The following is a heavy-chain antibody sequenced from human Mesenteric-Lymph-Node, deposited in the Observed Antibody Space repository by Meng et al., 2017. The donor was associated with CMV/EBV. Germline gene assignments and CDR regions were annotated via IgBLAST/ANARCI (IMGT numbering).Heavy chain of an antibody. Sequence: SVKVSCKASGGTFSSYAISWVRQAPGQGLEWMGGIIPILGIANYAQKFQGRVTITADKSTSTAYMELSSLRSEDTAVYYCARDGGSSSWYGMDVWGQGTTVTVSS. CDR3: ARDGGSSSWYGMDV. J-gene: IGHJ6*02. CDR2: IIPILGIA. V-gene: IGHV1-69*10. D-gene: IGHD6-13*01. CDR1: GGTFSSYA.